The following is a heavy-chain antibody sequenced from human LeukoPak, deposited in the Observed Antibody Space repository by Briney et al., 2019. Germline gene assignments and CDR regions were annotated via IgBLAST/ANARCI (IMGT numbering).Heavy chain of an antibody. CDR1: GYTFTTYG. J-gene: IGHJ4*02. CDR3: ARDGYDSSGYYYYFDY. D-gene: IGHD3-22*01. Sequence: ASVKVSCKASGYTFTTYGISWVRQAPGQGLEWMGWISAYNGKTYYAQKLQGRVTMTTDTSTSTAYMELRSLRSDDTAVYYCARDGYDSSGYYYYFDYWGQGTLVTVSS. V-gene: IGHV1-18*01. CDR2: ISAYNGKT.